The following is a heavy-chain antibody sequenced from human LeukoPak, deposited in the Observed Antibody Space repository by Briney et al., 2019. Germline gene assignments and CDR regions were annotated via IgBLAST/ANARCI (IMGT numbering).Heavy chain of an antibody. J-gene: IGHJ4*02. CDR3: ARGRGDYFDY. CDR2: IIPIFATA. D-gene: IGHD2-15*01. V-gene: IGHV1-69*05. CDR1: GGSFSTFA. Sequence: SVKVSCKASGGSFSTFAISWVRQAPGQGLEWMGGIIPIFATANHAEKFQGRVTMTRNTSISTAYMELSSLRSEDTAVYYCARGRGDYFDYWGQGTLVTVSS.